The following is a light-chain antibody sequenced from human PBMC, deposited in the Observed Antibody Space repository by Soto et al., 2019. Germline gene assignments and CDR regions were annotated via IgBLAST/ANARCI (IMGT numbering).Light chain of an antibody. CDR1: SSDVGGYNY. J-gene: IGLJ1*01. CDR3: SSYTSSSTPFV. Sequence: QSALTQPASVAGSPGQSITISCTGTSSDVGGYNYVSWYQQHPGKAPKLMIYEVSKRPSRVSNRFSGSKSGNTASLTISGLQAEYEADYYCSSYTSSSTPFVFGTGTKLTVL. V-gene: IGLV2-14*01. CDR2: EVS.